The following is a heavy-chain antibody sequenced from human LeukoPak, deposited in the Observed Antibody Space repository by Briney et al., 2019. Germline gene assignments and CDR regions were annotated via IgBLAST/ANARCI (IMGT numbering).Heavy chain of an antibody. D-gene: IGHD2-15*01. J-gene: IGHJ6*03. CDR3: ARRRGAPLSYYYMDV. Sequence: SETLSLTCTVSGGSISSYYWSWIRQPPGKGLEWIGYIYYSGSTNYNPSPKSRVTISVDTSKNQFPLKLSSVTAADTAVYYCARRRGAPLSYYYMDVWGRGTTVTVSS. V-gene: IGHV4-59*01. CDR2: IYYSGST. CDR1: GGSISSYY.